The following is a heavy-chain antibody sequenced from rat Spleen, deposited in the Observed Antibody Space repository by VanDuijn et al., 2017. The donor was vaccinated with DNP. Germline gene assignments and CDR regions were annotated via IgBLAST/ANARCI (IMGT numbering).Heavy chain of an antibody. CDR1: GNAFITNY. CDR3: ARHEDYSSYIYGFAY. Sequence: QVQLQQSGAELAKPGSSVKISCKASGNAFITNYFGWIKQTTGPGLDYIGYIHTGSGGTAYNEKFKGKATLTVDKSSSTAFLQLTSLTPDDSAVYYCARHEDYSSYIYGFAYWGQGTLVTVSS. J-gene: IGHJ3*01. CDR2: IHTGSGGT. D-gene: IGHD1-2*01. V-gene: IGHV1-43*01.